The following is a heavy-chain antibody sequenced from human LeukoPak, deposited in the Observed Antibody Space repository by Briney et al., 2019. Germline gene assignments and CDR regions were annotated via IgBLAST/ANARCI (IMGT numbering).Heavy chain of an antibody. D-gene: IGHD3-3*01. CDR2: VNPNSGGT. Sequence: ASVKVSCKASGGTFSSYAISWVRQAPGQGLEWMGWVNPNSGGTNYAQKFQGRVTMTRDTSISTAYMELSRLRSDDTAVYYCAGTKDFWSGYFAYWGQGTLVTVSS. CDR1: GGTFSSYA. CDR3: AGTKDFWSGYFAY. J-gene: IGHJ4*02. V-gene: IGHV1-2*02.